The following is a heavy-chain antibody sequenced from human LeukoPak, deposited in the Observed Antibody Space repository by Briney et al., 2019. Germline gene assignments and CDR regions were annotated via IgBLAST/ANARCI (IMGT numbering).Heavy chain of an antibody. CDR2: IYSGGST. Sequence: GGSLRLSCAASGFTVSSNYMSWVRQAPGKGLEWVSVIYSGGSTYYADSVKGRFTIPRDNSKNTLYLQMNSLRAEDTAVYYCARGPAVVTAILFDYWGQGTLVTVSS. CDR3: ARGPAVVTAILFDY. J-gene: IGHJ4*02. D-gene: IGHD2-21*02. CDR1: GFTVSSNY. V-gene: IGHV3-53*01.